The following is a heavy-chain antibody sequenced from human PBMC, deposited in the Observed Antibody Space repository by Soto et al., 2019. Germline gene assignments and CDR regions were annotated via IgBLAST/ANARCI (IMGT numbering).Heavy chain of an antibody. J-gene: IGHJ1*01. CDR2: ISYDGSNK. D-gene: IGHD3-22*01. CDR1: GFTFSSYG. CDR3: AKDSGTMIVHEYFQH. Sequence: GGSLRLSCAASGFTFSSYGMHWVRQAPGKGLEWVAVISYDGSNKYYADSVKGRFTISRDNSKNTLYLQMNSLRAEDTAVYYCAKDSGTMIVHEYFQHWGQGTLVTVSS. V-gene: IGHV3-30*18.